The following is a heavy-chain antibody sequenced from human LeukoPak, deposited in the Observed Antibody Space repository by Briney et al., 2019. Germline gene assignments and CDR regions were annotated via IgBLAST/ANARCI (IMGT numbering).Heavy chain of an antibody. CDR3: ARDSLPTYYDILTGYRWFDP. V-gene: IGHV1-18*01. Sequence: ASVKVSCKASGYTFTSYGISGVRQAPGQGLEWMGWISAYNGNTNSAQKLQGRVTITTDTSTSTTYLELRSLRSDDTAVYYCARDSLPTYYDILTGYRWFDPWGQGTLVTVSS. J-gene: IGHJ5*02. D-gene: IGHD3-9*01. CDR2: ISAYNGNT. CDR1: GYTFTSYG.